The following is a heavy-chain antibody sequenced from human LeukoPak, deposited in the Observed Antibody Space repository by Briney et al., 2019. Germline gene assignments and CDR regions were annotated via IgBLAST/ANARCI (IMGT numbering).Heavy chain of an antibody. Sequence: GGSLRLSCAVSGFTFSSYTMNWVRQAPGKGLEWVSSITGSSTYIYYADSVKGRFTISRDNAKNSLYLQMDNLGAEDTAVYYCARDLTVTSTCWFDLWGQGTLVTVSS. CDR3: ARDLTVTSTCWFDL. V-gene: IGHV3-21*01. CDR1: GFTFSSYT. CDR2: ITGSSTYI. D-gene: IGHD4-11*01. J-gene: IGHJ5*02.